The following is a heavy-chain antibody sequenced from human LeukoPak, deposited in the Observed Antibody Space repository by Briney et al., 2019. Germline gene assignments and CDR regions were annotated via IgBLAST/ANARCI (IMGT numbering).Heavy chain of an antibody. V-gene: IGHV4-59*01. CDR3: ARVYYSNSYDYWYFDL. D-gene: IGHD6-13*01. Sequence: KSSETLSLTCTVSSGSITNYYWSWIRQPPGKGLEWIGFIYYSGNTNYNPSLKSRVTISVDTSKNQFSLKLSSVTAADTAVYYCARVYYSNSYDYWYFDLWGRGTLVTVSS. CDR2: IYYSGNT. CDR1: SGSITNYY. J-gene: IGHJ2*01.